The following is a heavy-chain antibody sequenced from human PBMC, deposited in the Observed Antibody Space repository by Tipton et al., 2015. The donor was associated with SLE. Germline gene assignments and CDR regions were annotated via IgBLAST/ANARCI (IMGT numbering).Heavy chain of an antibody. D-gene: IGHD5/OR15-5a*01. J-gene: IGHJ4*02. Sequence: GASFSGYSWNWIRQFPGKGLEWIGQFNHGGTTNYSPSLKSRVTISIDMSKNQFSLSLTSVTAADTAVYYCARELDIMYTTYLDYWGQGPLVTVSS. V-gene: IGHV4-34*01. CDR2: FNHGGTT. CDR1: GASFSGYS. CDR3: ARELDIMYTTYLDY.